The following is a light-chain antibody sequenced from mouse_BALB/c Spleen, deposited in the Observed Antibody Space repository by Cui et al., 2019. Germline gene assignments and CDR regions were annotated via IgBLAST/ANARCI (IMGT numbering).Light chain of an antibody. CDR3: QQLWSTPFT. V-gene: IGKV12-98*01. CDR2: AAT. Sequence: IQMTQSPASQSACLGESVTITCLASQTIGTWLAWYQQKPGKSPQLLIYAATSLADGVPSRFSGSGSGTKFSFKISSLQAEDFVSYYCQQLWSTPFTFGSGTKLEIK. CDR1: QTIGTW. J-gene: IGKJ4*01.